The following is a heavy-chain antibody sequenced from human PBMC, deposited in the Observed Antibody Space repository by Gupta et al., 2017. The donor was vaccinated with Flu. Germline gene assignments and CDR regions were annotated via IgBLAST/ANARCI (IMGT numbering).Heavy chain of an antibody. CDR1: GFTFSSYA. V-gene: IGHV3-23*01. Sequence: EVQLLESGGGLVQPGGSLRLSCAASGFTFSSYAMSWVRQAPGKGLGWFSAISCSGGSTYYADSVKGRFTISRDNSKNTLYLQMNSLRAEDTAVYYCAKGGLDSSGYYYHFDYWGQGTLVTVSS. CDR2: ISCSGGST. J-gene: IGHJ4*02. CDR3: AKGGLDSSGYYYHFDY. D-gene: IGHD3-22*01.